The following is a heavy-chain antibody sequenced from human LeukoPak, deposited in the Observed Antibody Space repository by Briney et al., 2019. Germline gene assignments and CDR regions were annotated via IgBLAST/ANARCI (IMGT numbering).Heavy chain of an antibody. CDR1: GYTFTDYY. J-gene: IGHJ5*02. CDR3: ARGSVLESRGYCSGGGCSSWFDP. D-gene: IGHD2-15*01. V-gene: IGHV1-2*02. Sequence: ASVKVSCKASGYTFTDYYIHWVRQAPGQGLEGMGWINPNSGDTNYAQKFQGRVTMTRDTSISTAYMELSRLRSDDTAVYYCARGSVLESRGYCSGGGCSSWFDPWGQGTLVTVSS. CDR2: INPNSGDT.